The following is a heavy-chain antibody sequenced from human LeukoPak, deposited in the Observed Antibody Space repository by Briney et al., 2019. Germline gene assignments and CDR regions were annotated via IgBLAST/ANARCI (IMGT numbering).Heavy chain of an antibody. CDR1: GYIFTSYG. CDR2: ISAYNGNT. V-gene: IGHV1-18*01. Sequence: ASVKVSCKASGYIFTSYGISWVRQAPGQGLEWMGWISAYNGNTNYAQKLQGRVTMTTDTSTSTAYMELRSLRSDDTAVYYCARSDPRASAFDIWGQGTMVTVSS. J-gene: IGHJ3*02. CDR3: ARSDPRASAFDI.